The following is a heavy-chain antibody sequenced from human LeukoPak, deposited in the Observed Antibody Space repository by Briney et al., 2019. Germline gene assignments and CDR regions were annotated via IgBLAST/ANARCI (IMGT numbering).Heavy chain of an antibody. V-gene: IGHV4-59*01. J-gene: IGHJ4*02. CDR3: ARHPLTFAGLIALDY. CDR2: IFYSGST. CDR1: GHSISSYY. Sequence: PSETLSLTCTVSGHSISSYYWSWIRQPPGKGLEWIGYIFYSGSTNYNPSLKSRVTISVDTSKNQFSLTLISVTAADTAVYYCARHPLTFAGLIALDYWGQGTLVTVSS. D-gene: IGHD3-16*02.